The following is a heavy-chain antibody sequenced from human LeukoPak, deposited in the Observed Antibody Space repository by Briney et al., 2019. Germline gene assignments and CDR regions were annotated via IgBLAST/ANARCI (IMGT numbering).Heavy chain of an antibody. CDR2: IKSKTDGGTT. D-gene: IGHD6-13*01. Sequence: GGSLRLSCAASGFTFSNAWMSWVRQAPGKGLEWVGRIKSKTDGGTTDYAAPVKGRFTISRDDSKNTLYLQMNSLKTEDTAMYYCTREQQLYYYYYYGMDVWXQGTTVTVSS. CDR3: TREQQLYYYYYYGMDV. J-gene: IGHJ6*01. V-gene: IGHV3-15*01. CDR1: GFTFSNAW.